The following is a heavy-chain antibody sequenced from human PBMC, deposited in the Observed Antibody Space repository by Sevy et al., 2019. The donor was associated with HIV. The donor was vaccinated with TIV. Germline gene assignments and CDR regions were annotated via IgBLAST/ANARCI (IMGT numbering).Heavy chain of an antibody. CDR1: GFSLNDYW. CDR3: VRAIATEASF. J-gene: IGHJ1*01. Sequence: GGSLRLSCAVSGFSLNDYWMSWVRQAPGKGLEWVANINQNGSVSYHVDSVKGRFTISRDDARNLLYLQMNNLRVEDTALYYCVRAIATEASFWGQGTLVTVSS. CDR2: INQNGSVS. D-gene: IGHD2-21*01. V-gene: IGHV3-7*01.